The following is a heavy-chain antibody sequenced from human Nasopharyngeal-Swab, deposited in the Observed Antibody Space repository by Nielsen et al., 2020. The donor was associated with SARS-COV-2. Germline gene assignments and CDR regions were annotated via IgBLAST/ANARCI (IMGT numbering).Heavy chain of an antibody. D-gene: IGHD3-9*01. CDR3: VRAPDYDVLTGYYPDGFDV. CDR1: GGSFSAYC. CDR2: ITHGGTT. J-gene: IGHJ3*01. V-gene: IGHV4-34*01. Sequence: SQTLSLTCAVYGGSFSAYCWTWVRQPPGKGLEWIGEITHGGTTNYNPSLKSRVTMSIDTSKNQFSLKLSSVTAADTVVYYCVRAPDYDVLTGYYPDGFDVWGRGTMVTVSS.